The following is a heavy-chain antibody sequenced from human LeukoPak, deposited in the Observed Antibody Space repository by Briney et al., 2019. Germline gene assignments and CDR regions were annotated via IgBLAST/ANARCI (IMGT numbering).Heavy chain of an antibody. V-gene: IGHV3-21*01. CDR1: GFSLNSYS. Sequence: GGSLRLSCAASGFSLNSYSMDWVRQTPGKGLEWVSSISSGGNYIYYADSVKGRATISRDSAKNSLLLQINSLRAEDTAVYYCARDLEASSPRDHSTYRLFSLYAMNVWGRGIAVTVSS. CDR2: ISSGGNYI. J-gene: IGHJ6*04. D-gene: IGHD4-11*01. CDR3: ARDLEASSPRDHSTYRLFSLYAMNV.